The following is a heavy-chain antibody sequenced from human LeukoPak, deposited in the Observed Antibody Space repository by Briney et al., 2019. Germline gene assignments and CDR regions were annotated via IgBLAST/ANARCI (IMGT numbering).Heavy chain of an antibody. CDR1: GYTLTELS. J-gene: IGHJ4*02. CDR3: ATDLGYIWSRTPV. CDR2: FDPEDDEI. V-gene: IGHV1-24*01. Sequence: ATVKVSCKVSGYTLTELSMYWVRQAPGKGLEWMGGFDPEDDEIIYAQKFQGRVTMTEDTSTDTAYMELSSLRSEDTAVYYCATDLGYIWSRTPVWGQETLVTVLS. D-gene: IGHD5-24*01.